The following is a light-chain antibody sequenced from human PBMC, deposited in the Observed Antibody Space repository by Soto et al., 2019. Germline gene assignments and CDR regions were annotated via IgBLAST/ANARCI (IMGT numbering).Light chain of an antibody. CDR3: QQYNLWPRT. J-gene: IGKJ1*01. CDR1: QSVSSN. Sequence: EIVMTQSPATLSVSPGERATLSCRASQSVSSNLAWYQQKPGQGPRLLIYGASTRATGIPARFSGSGSGTDFTLTISSLQSEDFAVYHCQQYNLWPRTFGQGTKVEIK. CDR2: GAS. V-gene: IGKV3-15*01.